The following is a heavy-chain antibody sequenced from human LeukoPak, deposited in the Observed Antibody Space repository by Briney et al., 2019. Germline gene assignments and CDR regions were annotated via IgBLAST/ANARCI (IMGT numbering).Heavy chain of an antibody. D-gene: IGHD6-6*01. J-gene: IGHJ4*02. Sequence: GGSLRLSCAASGFTFDDYGMSWVRQAPGKGLEWVSGINWNGGSTGYADSVKGRFTISRDNAKNSLYLQMNSLRAEDAALYYCARRSSSSPFDYWGQGTLVTVSS. CDR1: GFTFDDYG. V-gene: IGHV3-20*04. CDR2: INWNGGST. CDR3: ARRSSSSPFDY.